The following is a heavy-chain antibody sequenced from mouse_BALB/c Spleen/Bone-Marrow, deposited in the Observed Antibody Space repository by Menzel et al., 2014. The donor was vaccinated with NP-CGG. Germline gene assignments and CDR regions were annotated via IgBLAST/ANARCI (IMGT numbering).Heavy chain of an antibody. V-gene: IGHV14-3*02. CDR1: GFNIKDTY. CDR3: ARYRLGTYFDY. CDR2: VDPANGNT. J-gene: IGHJ2*01. Sequence: VQLKESGAELVKPGVSVELSCTASGFNIKDTYMHWVKQRPEQGLEWIGRVDPANGNTKYDPKFQGKATITADTSSNTAYLQLSSLTSEDTAVYYCARYRLGTYFDYWGQGTTLTVSS. D-gene: IGHD2-14*01.